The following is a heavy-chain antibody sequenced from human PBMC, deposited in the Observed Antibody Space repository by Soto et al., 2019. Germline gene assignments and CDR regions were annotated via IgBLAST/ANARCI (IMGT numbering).Heavy chain of an antibody. CDR3: ALEIAAAANWFDP. CDR1: GGSISSGGYY. CDR2: IYYSGST. J-gene: IGHJ5*02. V-gene: IGHV4-31*03. Sequence: PSETLSLTCTVSGGSISSGGYYWSWIRQHPRKGLEWIGYIYYSGSTYYNPSLKSRVTISVDTSKNQFSLKLSSVTAADTAVYYCALEIAAAANWFDPWGQGXLVTVSS. D-gene: IGHD6-13*01.